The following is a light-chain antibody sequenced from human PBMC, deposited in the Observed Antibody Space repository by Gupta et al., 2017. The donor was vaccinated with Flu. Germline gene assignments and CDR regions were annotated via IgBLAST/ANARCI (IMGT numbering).Light chain of an antibody. CDR1: TSDVGDDSS. CDR2: EVS. Sequence: ISCTGTTSDVGDDSSVSWYQQRPGTAPKLMIYEVSNRPSGRSNRFSGSKSGNTASLTISGLQAEDEADYYCSSYTSGSTLAVAFGGGTKLTVL. J-gene: IGLJ2*01. CDR3: SSYTSGSTLAVA. V-gene: IGLV2-14*01.